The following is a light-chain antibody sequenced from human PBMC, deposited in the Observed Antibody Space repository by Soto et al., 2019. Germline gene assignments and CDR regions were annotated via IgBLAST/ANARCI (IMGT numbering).Light chain of an antibody. Sequence: QSALTQPASVSGSPGQSITISCTGTSSDVGCYNYVSWYQQHPGNAPKLMIYDVSNRPSGASNRFSGSKSGNTASLTISGLQAEDEADYYCSSYTSSSTVVFGGGTKLTVL. CDR2: DVS. CDR1: SSDVGCYNY. CDR3: SSYTSSSTVV. V-gene: IGLV2-14*01. J-gene: IGLJ2*01.